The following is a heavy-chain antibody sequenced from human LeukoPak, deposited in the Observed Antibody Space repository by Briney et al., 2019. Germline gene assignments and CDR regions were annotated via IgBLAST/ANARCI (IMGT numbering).Heavy chain of an antibody. D-gene: IGHD5-24*01. CDR2: IYNSGST. Sequence: SETLSLTCNVSGGSISSYYWSWIRQHPGKGLEWIGYIYNSGSTNYNSSLTSRVTISADTSKNQFSLKLSSVTAADTAVYYCARARGATIFQSAFAIWGQGTTVTVSS. CDR3: ARARGATIFQSAFAI. CDR1: GGSISSYY. J-gene: IGHJ3*02. V-gene: IGHV4-59*01.